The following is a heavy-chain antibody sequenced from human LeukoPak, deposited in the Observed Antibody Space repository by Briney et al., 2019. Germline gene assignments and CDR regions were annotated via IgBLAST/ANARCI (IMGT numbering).Heavy chain of an antibody. CDR3: ARLGTHGDYLNP. J-gene: IGHJ5*02. Sequence: SETLSLTCTVSGGSISSGGYYWSWIRQPPGKGLEWLGYVYYTGSTNYNPSLKSRLSISLDTSKNQFSLKLNSVTAADTAVYFCARLGTHGDYLNPWGQGTLVTVSS. V-gene: IGHV4-61*08. CDR2: VYYTGST. CDR1: GGSISSGGYY. D-gene: IGHD4-17*01.